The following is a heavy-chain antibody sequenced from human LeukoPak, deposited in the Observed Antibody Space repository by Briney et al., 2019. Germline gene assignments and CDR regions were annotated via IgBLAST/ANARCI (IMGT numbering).Heavy chain of an antibody. V-gene: IGHV3-7*01. CDR3: ARDRYDILTAHDY. CDR1: GFTFSSYW. J-gene: IGHJ4*02. D-gene: IGHD3-9*01. Sequence: GGSLRLSCAASGFTFSSYWMSWVRQAPGKGLEWVANIKQDGSEKYYVDSVKGRFTISRDNAKNSLYLQMNSLRAEDTAVYYCARDRYDILTAHDYWGQGTLVTVSS. CDR2: IKQDGSEK.